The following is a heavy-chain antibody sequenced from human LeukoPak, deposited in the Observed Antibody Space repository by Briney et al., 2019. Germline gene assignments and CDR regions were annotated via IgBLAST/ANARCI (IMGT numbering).Heavy chain of an antibody. CDR3: AKGLLWFGELLNPGH. D-gene: IGHD3-10*01. V-gene: IGHV3-30*18. CDR2: ISYDGSNK. CDR1: GFTFSMYW. Sequence: GGSLRLSCTASGFTFSMYWMHWVRQAPGKGLEWVAVISYDGSNKYYADSVKGRFTISRDNSKNTLFLQMNSLRAEDTAVYYCAKGLLWFGELLNPGHWGQGTLVTVSS. J-gene: IGHJ4*02.